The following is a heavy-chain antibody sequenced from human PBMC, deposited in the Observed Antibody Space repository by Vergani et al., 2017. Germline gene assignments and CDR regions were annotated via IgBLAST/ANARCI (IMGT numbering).Heavy chain of an antibody. D-gene: IGHD2-15*01. Sequence: EVQLLESGGDLVQPGGSLRLSCAASGFTFNHYAMHWVRQAPGKGLEWVSGISWNSGRTDYADSVKGRFIISRDNAKKSLSLIMNSLRPEDTALYYCVRDLDCSPINCYHGFDPWGQGTLVTVSS. J-gene: IGHJ5*02. V-gene: IGHV3-9*01. CDR3: VRDLDCSPINCYHGFDP. CDR1: GFTFNHYA. CDR2: ISWNSGRT.